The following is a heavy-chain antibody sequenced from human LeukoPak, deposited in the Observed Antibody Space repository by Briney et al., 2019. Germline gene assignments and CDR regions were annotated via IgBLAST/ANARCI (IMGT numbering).Heavy chain of an antibody. Sequence: GRSLGLSCAASGFTFSSYGMHWVRQAPGKGLEWVAVIWYDGSNKYYADSVKGRFTISRDNSKNTLYLQMNSLRAEDTAVYYCARDFLLSPGSIDIWGQGTMVTVSS. CDR2: IWYDGSNK. CDR1: GFTFSSYG. V-gene: IGHV3-33*01. CDR3: ARDFLLSPGSIDI. J-gene: IGHJ3*02. D-gene: IGHD2-2*01.